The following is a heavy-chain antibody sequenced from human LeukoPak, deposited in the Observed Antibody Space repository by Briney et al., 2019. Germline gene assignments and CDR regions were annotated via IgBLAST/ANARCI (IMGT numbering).Heavy chain of an antibody. Sequence: SETLSLTRTVSCYSISTAYYWASIRQPPGKGLEWIARIYHTGKTQYNPSLWSRVNISVDTSKNNFSLKLSAVTAADAAVYYCASRMITNPWWGQGTLVTVSS. V-gene: IGHV4-38-2*02. J-gene: IGHJ4*02. CDR1: CYSISTAYY. CDR3: ASRMITNPW. CDR2: IYHTGKT. D-gene: IGHD3-16*01.